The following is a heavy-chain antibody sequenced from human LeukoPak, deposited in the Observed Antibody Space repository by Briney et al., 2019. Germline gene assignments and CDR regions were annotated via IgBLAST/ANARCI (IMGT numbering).Heavy chain of an antibody. CDR1: GFTFTTYW. D-gene: IGHD5-18*01. J-gene: IGHJ6*04. CDR2: INSDGSIT. Sequence: GGSLRLSCAASGFTFTTYWMHWVRQAPGKGLVWVSHINSDGSITSYADSVKGRFTISRDNAKNTLYLQMNSLRAEDTAVYYCARAAVDTATAVGAKGTTVTVSS. V-gene: IGHV3-74*01. CDR3: ARAAVDTATAV.